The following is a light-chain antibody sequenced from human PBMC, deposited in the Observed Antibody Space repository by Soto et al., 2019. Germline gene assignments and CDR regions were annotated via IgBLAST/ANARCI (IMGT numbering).Light chain of an antibody. CDR2: GAS. Sequence: EIVLTQSPGTLSLSPGERATLSCRASQSVSSSYLAWYQQKPGQTPRLLFYGASSRATGIPDRFSGSGSGTDFTVTISRLEPEDFALYYCQQYGSSPFTFGPGTKVDIK. CDR1: QSVSSSY. J-gene: IGKJ3*01. V-gene: IGKV3-20*01. CDR3: QQYGSSPFT.